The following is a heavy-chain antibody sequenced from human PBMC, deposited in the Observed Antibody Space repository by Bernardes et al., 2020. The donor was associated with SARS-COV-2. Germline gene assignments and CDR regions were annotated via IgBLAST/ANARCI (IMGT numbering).Heavy chain of an antibody. CDR1: GDSINSASYR. V-gene: IGHV4-39*02. CDR2: LSYGGNT. D-gene: IGHD3-10*01. Sequence: SETLSLTCSVSGDSINSASYRWGWIRQAPGKGLEWIGSLSYGGNTYYTPSLRSRVTMSADTSNTQFSLRLTSVTAADTAVYFCARGARGVLTMVLTPVRYWGQGTLVTVSS. CDR3: ARGARGVLTMVLTPVRY. J-gene: IGHJ4*02.